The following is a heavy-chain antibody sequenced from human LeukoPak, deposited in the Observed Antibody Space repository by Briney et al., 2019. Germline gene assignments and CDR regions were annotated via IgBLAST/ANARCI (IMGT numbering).Heavy chain of an antibody. CDR2: MNPNSGNT. CDR1: GYTFTSYD. D-gene: IGHD3-9*01. J-gene: IGHJ6*02. V-gene: IGHV1-8*01. Sequence: GASVKVSCKDSGYTFTSYDINWVRQATGQGLEWMGWMNPNSGNTGYAQKFQGRVTMTRNTSISTAYMELSSLRSEDTAVYYCARDGGVLRYFDWFRSRNYYYYGMDVWGQGTTVTVSS. CDR3: ARDGGVLRYFDWFRSRNYYYYGMDV.